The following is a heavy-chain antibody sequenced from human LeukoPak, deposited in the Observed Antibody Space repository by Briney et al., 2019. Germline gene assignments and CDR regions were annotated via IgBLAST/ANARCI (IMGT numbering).Heavy chain of an antibody. CDR1: GGTFSSYT. Sequence: GSSVKVSCKASGGTFSSYTISWVRQAPGQGLEWMGRIIPILGIANYAQKFQGRVTITADKSTSTACMELSSLRSEDTAVYYCARDSQGAYCGGDCYSWGQGTLVTVSS. CDR2: IIPILGIA. CDR3: ARDSQGAYCGGDCYS. V-gene: IGHV1-69*04. D-gene: IGHD2-21*01. J-gene: IGHJ4*02.